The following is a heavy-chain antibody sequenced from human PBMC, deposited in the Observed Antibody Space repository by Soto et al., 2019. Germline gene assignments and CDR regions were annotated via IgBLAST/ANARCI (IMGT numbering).Heavy chain of an antibody. CDR3: ARALPAGEH. CDR2: INPASGST. D-gene: IGHD2-2*01. Sequence: QVQLVQSGAEVKKPGASVKVSCRTSGYTFTHYYIHWVRQAPGQGLEWLGIINPASGSTNYAQDFQGRVTLALDTSTTTVYMELSGLRAEHPAIFCCARALPAGEHWSQGTLVTVS. V-gene: IGHV1-46*01. CDR1: GYTFTHYY. J-gene: IGHJ4*02.